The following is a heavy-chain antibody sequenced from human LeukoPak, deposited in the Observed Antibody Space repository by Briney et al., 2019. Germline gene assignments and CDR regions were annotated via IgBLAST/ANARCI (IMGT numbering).Heavy chain of an antibody. CDR3: AGEPKWGGIVVVITPGYGMDV. V-gene: IGHV1-69*04. J-gene: IGHJ6*02. CDR1: GGTFSSYA. CDR2: IIPILGIA. D-gene: IGHD3-22*01. Sequence: ASVKVSCKASGGTFSSYAISWVRQAPGQGLEWMGRIIPILGIANYAQKFQGRVTITADKSTSTAYMELSSLRSEDTAVYYCAGEPKWGGIVVVITPGYGMDVWGQGTTVTVSS.